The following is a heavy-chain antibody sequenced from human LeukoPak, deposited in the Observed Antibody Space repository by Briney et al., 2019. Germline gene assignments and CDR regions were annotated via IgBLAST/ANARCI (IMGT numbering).Heavy chain of an antibody. Sequence: GGSLRLSCVASGVTFSNYWMHWVRQAPGKGLVWDSRLNRDGSTTSYADSVKGRFTISRDNAKNTLYLQMNSLRAEDTAVYYCAREAVDTSYDYWGQGTLLTVSP. CDR1: GVTFSNYW. V-gene: IGHV3-74*01. J-gene: IGHJ4*02. CDR3: AREAVDTSYDY. CDR2: LNRDGSTT. D-gene: IGHD3-22*01.